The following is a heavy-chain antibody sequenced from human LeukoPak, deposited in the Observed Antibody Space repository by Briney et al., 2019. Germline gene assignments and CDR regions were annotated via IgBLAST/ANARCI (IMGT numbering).Heavy chain of an antibody. D-gene: IGHD3-10*01. J-gene: IGHJ6*03. CDR1: RFTFSGSA. Sequence: GGSLRLSCAASRFTFSGSAMHWVRQASGKGLEWVGRIRSKANSYATAYAASVKGRFTISRDDSKNTAYLQMNSLKTEDTAVYYCTPLDGSGSYFSYYYYMDVWGKGTTVTVSS. V-gene: IGHV3-73*01. CDR3: TPLDGSGSYFSYYYYMDV. CDR2: IRSKANSYAT.